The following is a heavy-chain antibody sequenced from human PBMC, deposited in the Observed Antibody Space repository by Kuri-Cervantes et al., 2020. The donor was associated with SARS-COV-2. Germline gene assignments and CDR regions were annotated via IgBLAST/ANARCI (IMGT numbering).Heavy chain of an antibody. CDR3: AKDQLLLWFGEL. Sequence: GESLKISCAASGFTFSSYAMHWVRQAPGKGLEWVTVISYDGNNKYYADSVKGRFTISRDNSKNTLYLQMNSLRAEDTAVYYCAKDQLLLWFGELWGQGTLVTVSS. J-gene: IGHJ4*02. V-gene: IGHV3-30-3*01. D-gene: IGHD3-10*01. CDR1: GFTFSSYA. CDR2: ISYDGNNK.